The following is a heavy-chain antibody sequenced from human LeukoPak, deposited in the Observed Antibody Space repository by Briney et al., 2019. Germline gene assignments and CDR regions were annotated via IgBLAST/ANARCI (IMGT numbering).Heavy chain of an antibody. CDR1: GGFISNYY. CDR3: ARRFGYYYGSGRPMDV. Sequence: PSETLSLTCSVSGGFISNYYWSWIRQPPGKGLEWIGYIYYSGSTNYNPSLKSRVTISVDTSKNQFSLKLSSVTAADTAVYYCARRFGYYYGSGRPMDVWGKGTTVTISS. V-gene: IGHV4-59*12. CDR2: IYYSGST. J-gene: IGHJ6*03. D-gene: IGHD3-10*01.